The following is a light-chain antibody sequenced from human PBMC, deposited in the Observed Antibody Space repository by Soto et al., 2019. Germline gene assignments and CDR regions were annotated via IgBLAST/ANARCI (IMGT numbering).Light chain of an antibody. CDR3: SSYAGRDIWV. Sequence: QSALTQPPSASGSRGQSVTISCTGTSVDINYVSWFQQHPGKAPKLIICEVTKRPSGVPDRFSGSKSGNTASLTVSGLQEDDEADYYCSSYAGRDIWVFGGGTKLTVL. CDR1: SVDINY. J-gene: IGLJ3*02. V-gene: IGLV2-8*01. CDR2: EVT.